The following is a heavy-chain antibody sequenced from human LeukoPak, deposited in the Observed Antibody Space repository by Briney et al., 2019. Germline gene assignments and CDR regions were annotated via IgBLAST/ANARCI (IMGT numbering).Heavy chain of an antibody. D-gene: IGHD3-22*01. V-gene: IGHV1-69*05. CDR2: IIPIFGTA. Sequence: ASVKVPCKASGGTFSSYAISWVRQAPGQGLEWMGGIIPIFGTANYAQKFQGRVTITTDESTSTAYMELSSLRSEDTAVYYCARDYYDSSGYLKAFDIWGQGTMVTVSS. J-gene: IGHJ3*02. CDR3: ARDYYDSSGYLKAFDI. CDR1: GGTFSSYA.